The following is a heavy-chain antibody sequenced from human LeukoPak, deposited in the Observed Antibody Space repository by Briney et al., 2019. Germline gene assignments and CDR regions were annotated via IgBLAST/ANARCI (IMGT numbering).Heavy chain of an antibody. Sequence: ASVKVSCKVSGYTLTELSMHWVRQAPGKGLEWMGGFDPEDGETIYAQKFQGRVTMTEDTSTDTAYMELSSLRSEDTAVYYCATDGNYYDSSGYDFDYWGQGTLVTVSS. CDR1: GYTLTELS. CDR3: ATDGNYYDSSGYDFDY. J-gene: IGHJ4*02. CDR2: FDPEDGET. D-gene: IGHD3-22*01. V-gene: IGHV1-24*01.